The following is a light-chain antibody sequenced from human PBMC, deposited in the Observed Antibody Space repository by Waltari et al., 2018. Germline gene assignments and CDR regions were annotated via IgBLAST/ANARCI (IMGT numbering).Light chain of an antibody. J-gene: IGLJ3*02. CDR1: RTHGANYA. V-gene: IGLV1-44*01. CDR2: RDD. Sequence: QSVLTQPPSASGPPGQRVTLPCSVTRTHGANYAANWFHPPCSPPLPATAPKLLIYRDDPRPSGVPDRFSGSKSGTSASLAISGLQSEDEADYYCAAWHDSLNAWVFGGGTKLTVL. CDR3: AAWHDSLNAWV.